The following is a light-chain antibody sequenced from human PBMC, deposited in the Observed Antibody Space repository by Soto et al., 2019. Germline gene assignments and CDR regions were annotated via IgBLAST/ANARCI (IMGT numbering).Light chain of an antibody. CDR3: QLHDRHPWT. Sequence: DVQVTQCPSTLSATVGDRVSMACGASQSFSSWLAWYQQKPGKAPKLLIFDASSLKSGVPSWSSGSGYGTEVTGPGSRLQPVDLASRYCQLHDRHPWTFREGTKVDI. CDR2: DAS. CDR1: QSFSSW. J-gene: IGKJ1*01. V-gene: IGKV1-5*01.